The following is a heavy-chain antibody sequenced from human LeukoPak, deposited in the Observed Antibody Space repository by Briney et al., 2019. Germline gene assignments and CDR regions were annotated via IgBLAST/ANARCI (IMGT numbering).Heavy chain of an antibody. CDR3: VAAIQTYYFDY. Sequence: GGSLRLSCAASGFTFSSYAMSWVRQAPGKGLEWVSAISGSGGSTYYADSEKGRFTISRDNSKNTLYLQMGSLRAEDMAVYYCVAAIQTYYFDYWGQGTLVTVSS. CDR1: GFTFSSYA. D-gene: IGHD2-15*01. CDR2: ISGSGGST. J-gene: IGHJ4*02. V-gene: IGHV3-23*01.